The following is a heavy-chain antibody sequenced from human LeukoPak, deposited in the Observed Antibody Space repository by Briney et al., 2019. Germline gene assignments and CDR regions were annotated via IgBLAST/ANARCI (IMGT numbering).Heavy chain of an antibody. J-gene: IGHJ4*02. V-gene: IGHV3-21*01. CDR2: ISSSSTYI. Sequence: GGSLSLSRAASGITPSGYSVNGVRHAPGQGLEWVSSISSSSTYIYFADSVKGRFTLSRDNAKNSLYLQMNSLRAEDTAVYYCTRARGYNWNDPSDYWGQGTLVTVSS. D-gene: IGHD1-1*01. CDR1: GITPSGYS. CDR3: TRARGYNWNDPSDY.